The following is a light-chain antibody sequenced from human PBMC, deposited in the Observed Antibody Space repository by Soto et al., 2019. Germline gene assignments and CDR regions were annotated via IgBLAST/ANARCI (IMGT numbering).Light chain of an antibody. Sequence: QSARTQPASASGSPGQSITISCTGTSSDVGGYNYVSWYQQHPGKAPKLMIYEVSNRPSGVSNRFSGSKSGNTASLTISGLQAEDEADYYCSSYTSSSTHYVFGTGTKVTVL. V-gene: IGLV2-14*01. CDR1: SSDVGGYNY. J-gene: IGLJ1*01. CDR2: EVS. CDR3: SSYTSSSTHYV.